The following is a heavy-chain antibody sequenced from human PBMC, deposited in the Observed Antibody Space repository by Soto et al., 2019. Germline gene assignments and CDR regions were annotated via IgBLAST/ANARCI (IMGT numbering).Heavy chain of an antibody. Sequence: QVQLQESGPGVVKPSEALSLTCTVSGGSVNRGTYYWTWIRQPPGKGLEWVGHIYYNGRTTYTSYNPSLESRVTISADKSKNQFSLTLSSVTAADTAVYYCARDNLDTAMAFDYWGQGTLVTVSS. J-gene: IGHJ4*02. CDR1: GGSVNRGTYY. CDR3: ARDNLDTAMAFDY. V-gene: IGHV4-61*01. CDR2: IYYNGRTTYT. D-gene: IGHD5-18*01.